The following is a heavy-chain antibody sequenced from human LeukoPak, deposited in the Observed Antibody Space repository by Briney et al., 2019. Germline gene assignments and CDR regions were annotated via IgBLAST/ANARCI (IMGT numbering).Heavy chain of an antibody. D-gene: IGHD2-21*02. J-gene: IGHJ4*02. CDR2: INHSGST. Sequence: SETLSLTCAVYGGSFSGYYWSWIRQPPGKGLEWIGEINHSGSTNYNPSLKSRVTISVDTSKNQFSLKLSSVTAADTAVYYCARGPPYIAVVTAIGFFDYWGQGTLVTVSS. CDR3: ARGPPYIAVVTAIGFFDY. V-gene: IGHV4-34*01. CDR1: GGSFSGYY.